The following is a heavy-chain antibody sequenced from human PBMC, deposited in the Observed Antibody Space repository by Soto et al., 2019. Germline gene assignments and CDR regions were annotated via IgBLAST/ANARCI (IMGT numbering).Heavy chain of an antibody. V-gene: IGHV4-4*02. J-gene: IGHJ5*01. CDR2: AYHRGFT. Sequence: QVHLQESGPGLVKPSGTLSLTCAVSSDSISGSNWWRWVRQAPGKGVEWIGEAYHRGFTNYNPSLKRRVTISIDTAKNQVALQLKSVAAADTAVYYCARASGAFRGFDSWGQGTLVTVSS. CDR3: ARASGAFRGFDS. D-gene: IGHD3-10*01. CDR1: SDSISGSNW.